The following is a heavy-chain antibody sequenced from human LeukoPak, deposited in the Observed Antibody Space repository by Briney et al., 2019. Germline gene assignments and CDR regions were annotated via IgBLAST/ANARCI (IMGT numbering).Heavy chain of an antibody. V-gene: IGHV3-43*02. Sequence: PRGSLRLSCAASGFTFDDYAMHWVRQVPGKGLEWVSLISGDGGRTVYADSVKGRFTVSRDNRKKSLYLQMNSLRTEDTAFYYCAKPTAYTSGWLPIYFYGMDVWGQGTTVTVSS. CDR3: AKPTAYTSGWLPIYFYGMDV. D-gene: IGHD6-19*01. J-gene: IGHJ6*02. CDR1: GFTFDDYA. CDR2: ISGDGGRT.